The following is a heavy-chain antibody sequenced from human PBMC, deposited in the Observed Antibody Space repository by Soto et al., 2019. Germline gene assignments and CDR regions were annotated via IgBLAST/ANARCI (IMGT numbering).Heavy chain of an antibody. V-gene: IGHV1-18*01. J-gene: IGHJ3*02. CDR2: ISAYNGNT. CDR1: GYTFTSYG. D-gene: IGHD6-19*01. CDR3: ARGIAVAGTGAFDI. Sequence: ASVKVSCKASGYTFTSYGISWVRQAPGQGLEWMGWISAYNGNTNYAQKLQGRVTMTTDTSTSTAYMELRSLRSDDAAVYYCARGIAVAGTGAFDIWGQGTMVTVSS.